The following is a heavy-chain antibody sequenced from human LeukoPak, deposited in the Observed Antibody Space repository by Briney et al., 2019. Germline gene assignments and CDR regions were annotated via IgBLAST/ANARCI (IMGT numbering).Heavy chain of an antibody. J-gene: IGHJ4*02. CDR3: ASATTYGDYEGDLQFSFDY. CDR2: IKQDGSEK. CDR1: GFTFSSYW. D-gene: IGHD4-17*01. V-gene: IGHV3-7*01. Sequence: PGGSLRLSCAASGFTFSSYWMSWVRQAPGKGLEWVANIKQDGSEKYYVDSVKGRFTISRDNAKNSLYLQMNSLRAEDTAVYYCASATTYGDYEGDLQFSFDYWGQGTLVTVSS.